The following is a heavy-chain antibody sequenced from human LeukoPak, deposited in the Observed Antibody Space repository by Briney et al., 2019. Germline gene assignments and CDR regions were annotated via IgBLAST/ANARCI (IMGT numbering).Heavy chain of an antibody. J-gene: IGHJ4*02. Sequence: PGGSLRLSCAASGFIFSSYSMNWVRQAPGKGLEWVSSISSSSSYIYYADSVKGRFTISRDNAKNSLYLQMNSLRAEDTAVYYCARGFVGMQVSGSGYWGQGTLVTVSS. CDR3: ARGFVGMQVSGSGY. CDR2: ISSSSSYI. D-gene: IGHD6-19*01. V-gene: IGHV3-21*01. CDR1: GFIFSSYS.